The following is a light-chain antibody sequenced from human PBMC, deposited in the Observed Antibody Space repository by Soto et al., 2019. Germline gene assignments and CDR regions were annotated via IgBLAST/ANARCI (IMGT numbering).Light chain of an antibody. CDR1: QGIRNY. V-gene: IGKV1-27*01. CDR2: TAS. Sequence: DSQMSQSHTYLSASVGDIVAITCRASQGIRNYLAWYQQKPGKVPKLLIYTASTLQSGVPSRLSGSGYGTDFSGTIISLQTEDGSTYYWPMYNCGTLTFGGGTQVDIK. J-gene: IGKJ4*01. CDR3: PMYNCGTLT.